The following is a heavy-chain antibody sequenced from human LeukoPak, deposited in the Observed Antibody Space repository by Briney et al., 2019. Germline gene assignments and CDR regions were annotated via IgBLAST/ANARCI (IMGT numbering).Heavy chain of an antibody. Sequence: PGGSLRLSCAASGFTFSSYGTHWVRQAPGKGLEWVAVISYDGSNKYYADSVKGRFTISRDNSKNTLYLQMNSLRAEDTAVYYCAKDGGSGYFDYWGQGTLVTVSS. CDR3: AKDGGSGYFDY. J-gene: IGHJ4*02. CDR2: ISYDGSNK. D-gene: IGHD3-22*01. CDR1: GFTFSSYG. V-gene: IGHV3-30*18.